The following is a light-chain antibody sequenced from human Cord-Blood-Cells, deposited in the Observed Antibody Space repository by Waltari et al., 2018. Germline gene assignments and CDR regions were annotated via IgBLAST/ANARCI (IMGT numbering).Light chain of an antibody. CDR2: WAS. CDR1: QSVLYSSNNKNY. Sequence: DIVMTQSPDSLAVSLGERATSTCKYSQSVLYSSNNKNYLAWYQQKPGQPPKLLIYWASTRESGVPDRFSGSGSGTDFTLTISSLQAEDVAVYYCQQYYSTPWTFGQGTKVEIK. V-gene: IGKV4-1*01. J-gene: IGKJ1*01. CDR3: QQYYSTPWT.